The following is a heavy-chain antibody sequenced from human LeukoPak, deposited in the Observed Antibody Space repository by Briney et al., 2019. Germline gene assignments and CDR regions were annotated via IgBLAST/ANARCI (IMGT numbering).Heavy chain of an antibody. V-gene: IGHV3-30*18. Sequence: PGRSLRLSCAASSFTFMSYGMHCWRQAPGKGLEWVAVISYDGSNKYYADSVKGRFTISRDNSKNTLYLQMNSLRAEDTAVYYCAKGSESVDYWGQGTLVTVSS. CDR1: SFTFMSYG. CDR3: AKGSESVDY. J-gene: IGHJ4*02. CDR2: ISYDGSNK.